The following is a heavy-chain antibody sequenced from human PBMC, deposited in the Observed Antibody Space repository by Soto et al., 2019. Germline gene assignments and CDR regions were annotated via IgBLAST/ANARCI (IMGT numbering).Heavy chain of an antibody. CDR3: AKDIVKYTYGACDY. J-gene: IGHJ4*02. CDR2: ISYDGSNN. Sequence: QVQLVESGGAVVQPGTSLRLSCAASGFTFSSYGMYWVRQAPGKGLAWVAAISYDGSNNYHADSVKGRFTISRDNSKNTLYLQLNSLRTEDTAVYYCAKDIVKYTYGACDYWGQGVLVTVSS. V-gene: IGHV3-30*18. CDR1: GFTFSSYG. D-gene: IGHD5-18*01.